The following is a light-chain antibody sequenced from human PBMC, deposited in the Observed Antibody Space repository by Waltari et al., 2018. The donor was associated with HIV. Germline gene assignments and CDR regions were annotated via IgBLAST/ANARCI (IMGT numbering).Light chain of an antibody. V-gene: IGKV1-12*01. Sequence: DIQMTQSPSSVSASIGDRVTITCRASQGVDRWLAWYHQKPGKAPKLLIYAASTLQRGVPSRFSCSGSGTDFTLTISTLQPEDFGTYYCQQGSSFPPTFGGGTKVEIK. CDR3: QQGSSFPPT. CDR2: AAS. CDR1: QGVDRW. J-gene: IGKJ4*01.